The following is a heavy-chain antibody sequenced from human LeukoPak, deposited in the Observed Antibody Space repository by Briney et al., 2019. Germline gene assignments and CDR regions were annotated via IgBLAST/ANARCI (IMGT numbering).Heavy chain of an antibody. CDR2: ISAYNGNT. Sequence: GASVKVSCKASGYTFSDFGITWVRQAPGQGVEWMGWISAYNGNTNYAQKLQGRVTMTTDTSTSTAYMELKSLRSDDTAVYYCARVGADSTVSPLYYYYYYYMDVWGKGTTVTVSS. D-gene: IGHD4-11*01. CDR1: GYTFSDFG. J-gene: IGHJ6*03. V-gene: IGHV1-18*01. CDR3: ARVGADSTVSPLYYYYYYYMDV.